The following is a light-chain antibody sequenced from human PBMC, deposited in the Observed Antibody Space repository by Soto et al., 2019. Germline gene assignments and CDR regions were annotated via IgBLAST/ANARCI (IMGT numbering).Light chain of an antibody. CDR2: LEGSGSY. CDR1: SGHSSYI. V-gene: IGLV4-60*02. Sequence: QLVLTQSSSASASLGSSVKLTCTLSSGHSSYIIAWHQQQPGKAPRYLMKLEGSGSYNKGSGVPDRFSGSSSGADRYLTIPTPRFGAEADYYWEPGKSNPRVFGGGTKLTVL. CDR3: EPGKSNPRV. J-gene: IGLJ3*02.